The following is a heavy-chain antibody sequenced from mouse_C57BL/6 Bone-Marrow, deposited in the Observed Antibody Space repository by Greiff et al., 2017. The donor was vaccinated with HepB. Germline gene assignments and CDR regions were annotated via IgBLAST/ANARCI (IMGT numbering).Heavy chain of an antibody. CDR3: ARDTTVVAPYAMDY. CDR1: GFTFSDYG. CDR2: ISNLAYSI. D-gene: IGHD1-1*01. V-gene: IGHV5-15*01. Sequence: EVKLVESGGGLVQPGGSLKLSCAASGFTFSDYGMAWVRQAPRKGPEWVAFISNLAYSIYYADTVTGRFTISRENAKNTLYLEMSSLRSQDTAMYYCARDTTVVAPYAMDYWGQGTSVTVSS. J-gene: IGHJ4*01.